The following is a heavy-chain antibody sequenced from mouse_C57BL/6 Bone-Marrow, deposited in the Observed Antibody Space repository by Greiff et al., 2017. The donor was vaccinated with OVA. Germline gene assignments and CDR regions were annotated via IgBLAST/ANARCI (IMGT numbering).Heavy chain of an antibody. V-gene: IGHV1-55*01. CDR2: IYPGSGST. CDR1: GYTFTSYW. Sequence: QVQLQQPGAELVKPGASVKMSCKASGYTFTSYWITWVKQRPGQGLEWIGDIYPGSGSTNYNEKFKSKATLTVDTSSSTAYMRLSSLTSEDSAVYYCAREGSLYWYFDVWGTGTTVTVSS. D-gene: IGHD1-1*02. CDR3: AREGSLYWYFDV. J-gene: IGHJ1*03.